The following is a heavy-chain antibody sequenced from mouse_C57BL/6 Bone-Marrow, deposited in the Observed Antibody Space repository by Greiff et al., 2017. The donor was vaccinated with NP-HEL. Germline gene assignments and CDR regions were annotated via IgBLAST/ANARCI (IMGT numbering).Heavy chain of an antibody. CDR2: IRNKANGYTI. J-gene: IGHJ4*01. V-gene: IGHV7-3*01. Sequence: EVKLVESGGGLVQPGGSLSLSCAASGFTFTDCYMSWVRQPPGKALEWLGFIRNKANGYTIEYSASVKGRFTISRDNSQSILYLQMNALRAEDSATYYCARSIYYDYADDPFYAMDYWGQGTSVTVSS. CDR3: ARSIYYDYADDPFYAMDY. D-gene: IGHD2-4*01. CDR1: GFTFTDCY.